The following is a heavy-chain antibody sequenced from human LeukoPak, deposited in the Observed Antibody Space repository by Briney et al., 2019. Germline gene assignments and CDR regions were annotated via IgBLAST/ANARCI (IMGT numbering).Heavy chain of an antibody. J-gene: IGHJ4*02. CDR1: GFTFSSYG. V-gene: IGHV3-30*18. CDR3: AKDQRGASDTAMAELDY. Sequence: PGGSLRLSCAASGFTFSSYGMHWVRQAPGKGLEWVAVISYDGSNKYYADSVKGRFTISRNNSKNTLYLQMNSLRAEDTAVYYCAKDQRGASDTAMAELDYWGQGTLVTVSS. CDR2: ISYDGSNK. D-gene: IGHD5-18*01.